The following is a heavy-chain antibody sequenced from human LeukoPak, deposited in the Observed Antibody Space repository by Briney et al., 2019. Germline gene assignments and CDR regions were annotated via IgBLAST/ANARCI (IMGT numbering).Heavy chain of an antibody. Sequence: PSETLSLTCAVYGESFSSYYWSWIRQPPGKGLEWIAYIHESGRTDYNSSLKSRVSMSVDTSKNQFSLKLISVTAADTAVYYCASLTLADTGDFGEFASWGQGTLVTVSS. D-gene: IGHD2-21*01. CDR1: GESFSSYY. CDR3: ASLTLADTGDFGEFAS. J-gene: IGHJ5*02. V-gene: IGHV4-59*08. CDR2: IHESGRT.